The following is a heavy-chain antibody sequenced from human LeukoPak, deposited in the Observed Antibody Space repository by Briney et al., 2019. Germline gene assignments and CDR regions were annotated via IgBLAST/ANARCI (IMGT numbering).Heavy chain of an antibody. J-gene: IGHJ4*02. D-gene: IGHD2-21*02. CDR3: ARQIRGGDSSPFGY. Sequence: GESLKISCKGSGYSFTSYWIGWVRQMPGKGLEWMGVIYYDDSETQYSPSFQGQVTISVDKSISTVYLQWSALKASDSAMYYCARQIRGGDSSPFGYWGQGTLVTVSS. CDR1: GYSFTSYW. V-gene: IGHV5-51*01. CDR2: IYYDDSET.